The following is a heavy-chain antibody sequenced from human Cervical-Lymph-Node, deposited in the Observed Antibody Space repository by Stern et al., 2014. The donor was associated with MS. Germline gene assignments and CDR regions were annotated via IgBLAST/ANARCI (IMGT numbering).Heavy chain of an antibody. D-gene: IGHD2-21*02. J-gene: IGHJ5*01. CDR1: GDTFSDHS. Sequence: VQLVESGAEVKRPGSSGTVYCKYSGDTFSDHSISWVRRASGHGLKCVGGIILLFGAADYAQMCQVRVTITADESTTTAYMELSSLRSEDTAIYYCARGAYCGGDCYWGWFDSWGQGTLVTVSS. CDR2: IILLFGAA. V-gene: IGHV1-69*01. CDR3: ARGAYCGGDCYWGWFDS.